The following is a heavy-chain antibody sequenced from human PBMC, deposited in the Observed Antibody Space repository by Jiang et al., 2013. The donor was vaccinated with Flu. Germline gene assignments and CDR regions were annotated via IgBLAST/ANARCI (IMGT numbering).Heavy chain of an antibody. CDR2: IHAGNGNT. J-gene: IGHJ4*02. CDR3: ARLGDVSGYYNPPFDY. V-gene: IGHV1-3*01. D-gene: IGHD3-22*01. CDR1: GYTFKNYA. Sequence: SGAEVKKPGASVKVSCKASGYTFKNYAIHWVRQAPGHRLEWMGWIHAGNGNTKYSQSFQDRVTITRDTSANTAYMELSSLRSEDTAVYYCARLGDVSGYYNPPFDYWGPGTLVTVSS.